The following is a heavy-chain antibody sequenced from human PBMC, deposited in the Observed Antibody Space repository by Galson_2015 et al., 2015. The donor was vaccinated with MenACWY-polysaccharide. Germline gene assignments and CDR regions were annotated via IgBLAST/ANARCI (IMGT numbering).Heavy chain of an antibody. Sequence: LRLSCAASGFTFSSYGMHWVRQAPGTGLEWVAVISYDGSNKYYADSVKGRFTISRDNSKNTLYLQMNSLRAEDTAVYYCAKEVVRGFGLNYWGQGTLVTVSS. J-gene: IGHJ4*02. CDR3: AKEVVRGFGLNY. D-gene: IGHD3-10*01. CDR2: ISYDGSNK. CDR1: GFTFSSYG. V-gene: IGHV3-30*18.